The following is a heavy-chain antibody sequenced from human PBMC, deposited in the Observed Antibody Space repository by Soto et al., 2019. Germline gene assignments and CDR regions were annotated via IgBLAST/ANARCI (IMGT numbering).Heavy chain of an antibody. Sequence: ASETLSLTCTVSGASLTSGSYYWSWVRQPPGKGLEWIAYIYRSGSTNYNPSLKSRATISVDTSKNQFSLRLTSVTPADTAMYYCARWKYSYADLPGDWFDSWGQGTLVTVSS. D-gene: IGHD3-16*01. CDR2: IYRSGST. CDR3: ARWKYSYADLPGDWFDS. J-gene: IGHJ5*01. V-gene: IGHV4-61*01. CDR1: GASLTSGSYY.